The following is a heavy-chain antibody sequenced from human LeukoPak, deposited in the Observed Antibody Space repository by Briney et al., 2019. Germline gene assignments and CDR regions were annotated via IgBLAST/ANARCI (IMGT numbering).Heavy chain of an antibody. J-gene: IGHJ6*02. D-gene: IGHD3-9*01. CDR3: TKDYCGKFCSAV. Sequence: GGSLRLSCAASGFTFSAFGMNWVRQAPGKGLEWVSTITNSGGSTYYVDSVKGRFTISRDNSKNTLYLQMNSLRAEDTAKYYCTKDYCGKFCSAVWGQGTTVTVSS. V-gene: IGHV3-23*01. CDR1: GFTFSAFG. CDR2: ITNSGGST.